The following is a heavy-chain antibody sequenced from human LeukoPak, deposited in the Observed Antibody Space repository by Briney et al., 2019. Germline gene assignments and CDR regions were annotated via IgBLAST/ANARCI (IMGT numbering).Heavy chain of an antibody. V-gene: IGHV4-59*01. CDR3: ARAVGDYPFDY. CDR1: GGSIRSYY. Sequence: PSETLSHTCTVSGGSIRSYYWSWFRQPPGKGLEWIAYISNTGSTKYNPSLRSRVTISVDTSKNQFSLKRSSVTAADTAVYYCARAVGDYPFDYWGQGALVTVSS. D-gene: IGHD4-17*01. J-gene: IGHJ4*02. CDR2: ISNTGST.